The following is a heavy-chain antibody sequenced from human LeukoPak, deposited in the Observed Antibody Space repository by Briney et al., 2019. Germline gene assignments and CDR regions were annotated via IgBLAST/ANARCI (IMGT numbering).Heavy chain of an antibody. CDR2: INPNSGGT. V-gene: IGHV1-2*02. CDR3: ARIAYGSGDPNYYGMDV. D-gene: IGHD3-10*01. CDR1: GYTFTGYY. J-gene: IGHJ6*02. Sequence: GESLKISCKASGYTFTGYYMHWVRQAPGQGLEWMGWINPNSGGTNYAQKVQGRVTMTRDTSISTAYMELSRLRSDDTAVYYCARIAYGSGDPNYYGMDVWGQGTTVTVSS.